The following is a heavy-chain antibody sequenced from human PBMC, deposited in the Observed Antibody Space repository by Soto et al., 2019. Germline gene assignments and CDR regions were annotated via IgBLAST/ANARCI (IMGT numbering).Heavy chain of an antibody. CDR2: ISYDGSNK. J-gene: IGHJ4*02. Sequence: QVQLVESGGGVVQPGRSLRLSCAASGFTFSSYGMHWVRQAPGKGLEWVAVISYDGSNKYYADSVKGRFTISRDNSKNTLYLQMNSLRAEDTVVYYCATLAVAGTRDRIFDYWGQGTLVTVSS. CDR3: ATLAVAGTRDRIFDY. CDR1: GFTFSSYG. D-gene: IGHD6-19*01. V-gene: IGHV3-30*03.